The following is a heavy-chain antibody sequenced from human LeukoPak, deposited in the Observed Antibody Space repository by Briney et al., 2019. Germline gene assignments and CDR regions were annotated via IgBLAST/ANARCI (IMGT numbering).Heavy chain of an antibody. J-gene: IGHJ4*02. Sequence: PGGSLRLSCAASGFTVSSNYMSWVRQAPGKGLEWVSVIYSGGSTYYADSVKGRFTISRDNSKNTLYLQMNSLRAEDTAVYYCARAEKIAVAGMGYYFDYWGQGTLVTVSS. CDR3: ARAEKIAVAGMGYYFDY. CDR1: GFTVSSNY. D-gene: IGHD6-19*01. CDR2: IYSGGST. V-gene: IGHV3-53*01.